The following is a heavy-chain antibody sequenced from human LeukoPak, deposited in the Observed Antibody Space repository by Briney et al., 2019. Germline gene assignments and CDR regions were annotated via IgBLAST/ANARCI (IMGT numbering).Heavy chain of an antibody. D-gene: IGHD2-2*01. CDR1: GGSISSYY. J-gene: IGHJ4*02. V-gene: IGHV4-59*01. CDR3: ARDTGGYCSSTSCYGFDY. CDR2: TYYSGST. Sequence: SETLSLTCTVSGGSISSYYWSWIRQPPGKGLEWIGYTYYSGSTNYNPSLKSRVTISVDTSKNQFSLKLSSVTAADTAVYYCARDTGGYCSSTSCYGFDYWGQGTLVTVPS.